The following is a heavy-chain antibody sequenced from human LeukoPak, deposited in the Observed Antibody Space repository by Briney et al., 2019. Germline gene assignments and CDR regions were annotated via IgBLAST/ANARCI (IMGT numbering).Heavy chain of an antibody. CDR2: IREDGSEK. Sequence: GGSLRLSCAASGFTFSSYWMSWVRQAPGKGLEWVANIREDGSEKHYVDSVKGRFTISRDNAKNSLSLQMNSLRAEDTAVYYCARATASNWFDPWGQGTLVTVSS. CDR1: GFTFSSYW. V-gene: IGHV3-7*01. J-gene: IGHJ5*02. D-gene: IGHD2-21*01. CDR3: ARATASNWFDP.